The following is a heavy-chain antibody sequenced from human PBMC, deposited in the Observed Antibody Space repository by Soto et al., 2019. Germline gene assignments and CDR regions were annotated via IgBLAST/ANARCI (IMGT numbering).Heavy chain of an antibody. CDR1: RFTFTNQY. V-gene: IGHV3-72*01. D-gene: IGHD2-15*01. CDR2: IGNKANSYTT. Sequence: EVQMVESGGGLVQPGGSLRLSCAASRFTFTNQYIDWVRQAPGKGLEWVGRIGNKANSYTTEYAASVEGRFTISRDDSKNLVSLQMNSLKTEATAVYHCTSGYSSVSIYAFDVWGQGTMVTVSS. J-gene: IGHJ3*01. CDR3: TSGYSSVSIYAFDV.